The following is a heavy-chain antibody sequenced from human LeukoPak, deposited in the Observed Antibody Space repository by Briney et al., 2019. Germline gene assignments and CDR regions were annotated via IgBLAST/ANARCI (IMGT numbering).Heavy chain of an antibody. J-gene: IGHJ5*02. Sequence: PSETLSLTCAVYGGSFSGYYWSWIRQPPGKGLEWIGEINHSGSTNHNPSLKSRVTISVDTSKNQFSLKLSSVTAADTAVYYCARGLRYRFDPWGQGTLVTVSS. V-gene: IGHV4-34*01. CDR2: INHSGST. D-gene: IGHD1-14*01. CDR1: GGSFSGYY. CDR3: ARGLRYRFDP.